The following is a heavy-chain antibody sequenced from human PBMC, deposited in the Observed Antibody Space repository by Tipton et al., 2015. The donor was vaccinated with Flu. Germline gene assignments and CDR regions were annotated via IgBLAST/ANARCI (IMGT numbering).Heavy chain of an antibody. CDR3: AREQTYRGYSYGYVSGYFDY. V-gene: IGHV3-21*01. Sequence: SLRLSCAASGFTFSSYSMNWVRQAPGKGLEWVSSISSSSSYIYYADSVKGRFTISRDNAKNSLYLQMNSLRAEDTAVYYCAREQTYRGYSYGYVSGYFDYWGQGTLVTVSS. J-gene: IGHJ4*02. CDR1: GFTFSSYS. CDR2: ISSSSSYI. D-gene: IGHD5-18*01.